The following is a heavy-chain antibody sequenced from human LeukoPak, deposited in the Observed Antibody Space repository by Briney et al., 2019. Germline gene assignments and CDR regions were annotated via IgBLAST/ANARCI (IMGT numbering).Heavy chain of an antibody. J-gene: IGHJ5*02. CDR1: GYTFTSYG. CDR3: ARDSELPDFWSGYYRSHNWFDP. D-gene: IGHD3-3*01. Sequence: GASVKVSCKASGYTFTSYGISWVRQAPGQGPEWMGWISAYNGNTNYAQKLQGRVTMTTDTSTSTAYMELRSLRSDDTAVYYCARDSELPDFWSGYYRSHNWFDPWGQGTLVTVSS. CDR2: ISAYNGNT. V-gene: IGHV1-18*01.